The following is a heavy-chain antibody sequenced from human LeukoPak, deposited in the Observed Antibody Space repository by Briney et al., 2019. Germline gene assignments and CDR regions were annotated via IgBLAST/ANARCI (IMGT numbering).Heavy chain of an antibody. CDR3: ARGDQLLPSDY. J-gene: IGHJ4*02. V-gene: IGHV4-59*01. CDR2: IYYSGST. D-gene: IGHD2-2*01. Sequence: PSETLSLTCTVSGASISSYYWSWIRQPPGKGLEWIGYIYYSGSTNYNPSLKSRVTISVDTSKNQFSLKLSSVTAADTAVYYCARGDQLLPSDYWGQGTLVTVSS. CDR1: GASISSYY.